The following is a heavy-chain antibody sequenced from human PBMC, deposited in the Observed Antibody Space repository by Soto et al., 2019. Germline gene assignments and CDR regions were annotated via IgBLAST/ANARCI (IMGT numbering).Heavy chain of an antibody. CDR3: ARDVAHVYTANV. CDR1: GGSVGSGEYY. CDR2: IYDSGIT. D-gene: IGHD2-15*01. Sequence: VQLQESGPGLVKPSQTLSLACTVSGGSVGSGEYYYSWNRQPPGTGLEWIGYIYDSGITNYTPSLKGRVTMSLDRSNNQVSLNLSSVTAADTAVYFCARDVAHVYTANVWGQGTMVTGSS. V-gene: IGHV4-30-4*01. J-gene: IGHJ3*01.